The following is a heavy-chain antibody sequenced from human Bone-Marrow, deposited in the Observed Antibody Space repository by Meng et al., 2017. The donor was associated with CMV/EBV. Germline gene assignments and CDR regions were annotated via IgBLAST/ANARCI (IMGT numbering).Heavy chain of an antibody. CDR3: ARRNVGGSRWFDS. D-gene: IGHD2-15*01. J-gene: IGHJ5*01. CDR2: ISSSGSTI. Sequence: GESLKISCAASGFTFSDYYMSWIRQAPGKGLEWVSYISSSGSTIYYADSVKGRFTISRDNAKNSLYLQMNSLRAEDTAVYYCARRNVGGSRWFDSWGQGTLVTVSS. V-gene: IGHV3-11*04. CDR1: GFTFSDYY.